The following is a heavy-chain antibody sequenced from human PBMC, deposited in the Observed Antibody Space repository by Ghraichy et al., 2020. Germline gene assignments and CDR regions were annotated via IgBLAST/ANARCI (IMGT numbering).Heavy chain of an antibody. CDR2: IYTSGSN. V-gene: IGHV4-4*07. CDR1: GGSISSYY. CDR3: ARNWEYDFWSGYYLFDP. Sequence: SETLSLTCTVSGGSISSYYWSWIRQPAGKGLEWIGRIYTSGSNNYNPSLKSRFTMSVNTSKNQFYLKLSSVTAADTAVYYCARNWEYDFWSGYYLFDPWGQGTLVTVSS. D-gene: IGHD3-3*01. J-gene: IGHJ5*02.